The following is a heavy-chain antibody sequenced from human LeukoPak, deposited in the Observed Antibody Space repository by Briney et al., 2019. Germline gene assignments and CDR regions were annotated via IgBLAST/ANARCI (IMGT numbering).Heavy chain of an antibody. D-gene: IGHD3-9*01. CDR1: GYTFNDYY. CDR3: ARGSRSFDWLRSYFDF. CDR2: VDLEDGDT. V-gene: IGHV1-69-2*01. Sequence: AKISCKASGYTFNDYYIHWVQQAPGQGLEWMGRVDLEDGDTIYAEKFYGRVTITADKSTDTAYMDLSSLRSFDTAVYYCARGSRSFDWLRSYFDFWGQGTLVSVSS. J-gene: IGHJ4*02.